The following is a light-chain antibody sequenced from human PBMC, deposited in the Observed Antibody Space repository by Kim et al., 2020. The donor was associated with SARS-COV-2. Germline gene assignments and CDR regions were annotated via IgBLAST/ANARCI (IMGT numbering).Light chain of an antibody. Sequence: QSVLTQPPSVSGAPGQRVTISCTGSSSNIGAGYDVHWYQQLPGTAPRLLIYVNNNRPSGVPDRFSGSKSGTSASLAISGLQSEDEADYYCAAWDDSLTAWVFGGGTQLTVL. CDR3: AAWDDSLTAWV. V-gene: IGLV1-40*01. CDR2: VNN. J-gene: IGLJ3*02. CDR1: SSNIGAGYD.